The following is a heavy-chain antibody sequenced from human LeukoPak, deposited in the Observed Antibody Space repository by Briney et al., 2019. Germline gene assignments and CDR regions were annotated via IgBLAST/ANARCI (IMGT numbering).Heavy chain of an antibody. CDR1: GGSISSSRYY. V-gene: IGHV4-39*01. Sequence: SETPSLICSVSGGSISSSRYYWGGIHQPPGKGLEWIGSIYCSGSTYYTPSLKSRVTISVDTSKNQFSLKLSFVTAADTAVYFCARHWRSTSFYDYWGQGTLVTVSS. CDR2: IYCSGST. J-gene: IGHJ4*02. CDR3: ARHWRSTSFYDY. D-gene: IGHD2-2*01.